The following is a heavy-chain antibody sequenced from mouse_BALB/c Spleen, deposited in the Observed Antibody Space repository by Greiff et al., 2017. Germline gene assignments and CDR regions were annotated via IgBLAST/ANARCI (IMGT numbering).Heavy chain of an antibody. Sequence: EVQGVESGGGLVQPGGSRKLSCAASGFTFSSFGMHWVRQAPEKGLEWVAYISSGSSTIYYADTVKGRFTISRDNPKNTLFLQMTSLRSEDTAMYYCARSGILRLRNAMDYWGQGTSVTVSS. CDR3: ARSGILRLRNAMDY. D-gene: IGHD1-2*01. CDR1: GFTFSSFG. CDR2: ISSGSSTI. V-gene: IGHV5-17*02. J-gene: IGHJ4*01.